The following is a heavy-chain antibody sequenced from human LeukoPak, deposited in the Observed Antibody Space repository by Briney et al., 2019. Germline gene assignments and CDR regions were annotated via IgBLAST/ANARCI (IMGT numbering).Heavy chain of an antibody. CDR1: GFTFSSYG. J-gene: IGHJ4*02. CDR3: ARWVCSSTSCYYFDY. CDR2: ISNSSTYI. Sequence: PGGSLRLSCAASGFTFSSYGMHWVRQAPGKGLEWVSSISNSSTYIYYADSVKGRFTISRDNVQDSLYLQMNSLRAEDTAVYYCARWVCSSTSCYYFDYWGQGTLVIVSS. V-gene: IGHV3-21*01. D-gene: IGHD2-2*01.